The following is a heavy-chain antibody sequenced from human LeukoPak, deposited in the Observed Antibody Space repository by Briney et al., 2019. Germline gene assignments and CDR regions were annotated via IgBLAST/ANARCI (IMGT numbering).Heavy chain of an antibody. D-gene: IGHD6-19*01. J-gene: IGHJ4*02. CDR3: GRGGRGGFEAGTWY. Sequence: PSETLSLTCTVSGGSISSSSYYWGWIRQPPGKGLEWIGSLYYSGSTYYNPSLKSRVTISVDTSKNQFSLKLSSVTAADTAVYYCGRGGRGGFEAGTWYWGQGTLVTVSS. V-gene: IGHV4-39*01. CDR1: GGSISSSSYY. CDR2: LYYSGST.